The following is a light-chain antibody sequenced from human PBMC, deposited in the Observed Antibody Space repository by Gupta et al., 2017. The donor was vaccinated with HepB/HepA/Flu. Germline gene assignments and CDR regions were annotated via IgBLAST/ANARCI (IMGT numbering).Light chain of an antibody. CDR3: QTWGTGFQV. CDR1: SGHSTYA. CDR2: VDSDGSH. J-gene: IGLJ3*02. Sequence: QLVLTQSPSASASLGASVKLTCTLSSGHSTYAIAWHQQQPERGPRYLMKVDSDGSHSKGDGIPDRFSGSSSGAERYLPISSLQSEDEADYYCQTWGTGFQVFGGGTKLTVL. V-gene: IGLV4-69*01.